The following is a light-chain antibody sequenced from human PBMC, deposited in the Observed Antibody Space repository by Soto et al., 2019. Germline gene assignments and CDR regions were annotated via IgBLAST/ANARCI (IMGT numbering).Light chain of an antibody. CDR3: SSDTGTGEV. J-gene: IGLJ3*02. CDR2: DVS. CDR1: SSDVDVYNY. Sequence: QSALTQPASVSGSPGHSITISRTGTSSDVDVYNYVSWYQQHPGKAPKLMIYDVSNRTSGVSNRVSGSKSANTASLTIYGLQAEDEADYYCSSDTGTGEVFGGGTTLTVL. V-gene: IGLV2-14*01.